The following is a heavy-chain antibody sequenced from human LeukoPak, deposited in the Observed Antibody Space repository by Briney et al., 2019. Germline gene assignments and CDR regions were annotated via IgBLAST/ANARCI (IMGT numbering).Heavy chain of an antibody. V-gene: IGHV3-7*03. CDR1: GFTFSIYW. CDR3: ARGDHLHMDL. CDR2: IKRDGRESQK. D-gene: IGHD1-14*01. Sequence: GGSLRLSCAASGFTFSIYWMTWVRQAPGKGLEWVANIKRDGRESQKSYVDSVKGRFTISIDNTKNSLYLQMNSLRAEAVAVCYCARGDHLHMDLWGKGTTVSISS. J-gene: IGHJ6*03.